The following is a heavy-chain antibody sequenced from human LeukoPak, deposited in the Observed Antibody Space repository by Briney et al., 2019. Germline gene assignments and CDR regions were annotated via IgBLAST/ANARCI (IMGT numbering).Heavy chain of an antibody. CDR1: GGSISSSSYY. D-gene: IGHD3-22*01. CDR2: IYYSGST. J-gene: IGHJ4*02. V-gene: IGHV4-39*01. CDR3: TTGPDYYNSSSYYSRY. Sequence: PSETLSLTCTVSGGSISSSSYYWGWIRQPPGKGLEWIGSIYYSGSTYYNPSLKSRVTISVDTSKNQFSLKLSSVTAADTAVYYCTTGPDYYNSSSYYSRYWGQGTLVTVSS.